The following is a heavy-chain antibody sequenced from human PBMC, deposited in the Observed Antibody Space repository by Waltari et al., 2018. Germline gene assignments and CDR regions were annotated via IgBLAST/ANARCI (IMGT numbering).Heavy chain of an antibody. V-gene: IGHV3-48*04. CDR2: ISSSSSTI. CDR1: GFTFSSYS. Sequence: EVQLVESGGGLVQPGGSLRLSCAASGFTFSSYSMNWVRQAPGKGLEWVSYISSSSSTIYYADSVKGRFTISRDNAKNSLYLQMNSLRPEDTAVYYCARTPIAAAAPGGDAFDIWGQGTMVTVSS. D-gene: IGHD6-13*01. J-gene: IGHJ3*02. CDR3: ARTPIAAAAPGGDAFDI.